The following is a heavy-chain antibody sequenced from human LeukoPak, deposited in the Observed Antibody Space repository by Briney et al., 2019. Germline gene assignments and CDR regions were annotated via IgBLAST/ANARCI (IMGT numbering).Heavy chain of an antibody. D-gene: IGHD3-22*01. CDR2: INPNSGNT. V-gene: IGHV1-8*03. CDR3: ARGRSYYYDSTYAFDI. CDR1: GYTFTGYY. Sequence: GASVKVSCKASGYTFTGYYMHWVRQAPGQGLEWMGWINPNSGNTGYARKFQGRVTITRNTSISTAYMELSSLRSEDTAVYYCARGRSYYYDSTYAFDIWGQGTMVTVSS. J-gene: IGHJ3*02.